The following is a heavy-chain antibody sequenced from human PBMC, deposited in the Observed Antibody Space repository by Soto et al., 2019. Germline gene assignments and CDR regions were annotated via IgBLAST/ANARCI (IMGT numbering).Heavy chain of an antibody. Sequence: QIQLVQSGAEVKKTGASVKVSCKASGYSLASHALSWVRQAPGQGPEWMGWINPENGKTTYGQKFQGRVTMTTDTSTGTAALELRSLRFDDTAIYYCVRDQCSTGVCYNSLFDYWGQGTLVTVSS. CDR1: GYSLASHA. J-gene: IGHJ4*02. CDR3: VRDQCSTGVCYNSLFDY. D-gene: IGHD2-8*01. CDR2: INPENGKT. V-gene: IGHV1-18*01.